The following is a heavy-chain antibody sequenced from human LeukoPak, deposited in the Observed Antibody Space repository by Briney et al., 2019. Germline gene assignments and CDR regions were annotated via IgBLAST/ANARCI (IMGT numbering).Heavy chain of an antibody. J-gene: IGHJ3*02. CDR1: GFTFSSYS. CDR2: VSSSGTTT. D-gene: IGHD6-6*01. V-gene: IGHV3-48*02. Sequence: PGGSLRLSCAASGFTFSSYSVIWARQAPGKGLEWVSYVSSSGTTTYYADSVKGRFTISRDNGKNLVSLQMNSLRDEDTAVYYCARDGLPAARDIWGQGTMVTVSS. CDR3: ARDGLPAARDI.